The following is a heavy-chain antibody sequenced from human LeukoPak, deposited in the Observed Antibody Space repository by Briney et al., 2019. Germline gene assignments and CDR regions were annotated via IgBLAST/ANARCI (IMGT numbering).Heavy chain of an antibody. D-gene: IGHD3-10*01. CDR2: ISSGSSTI. V-gene: IGHV3-48*01. CDR3: AKDVLGEDNWFDP. Sequence: GGSLRLSCAASGFTFSSYSMNWVRQAPGKGLEWVSYISSGSSTIYYADSVKGRFTISRDYSKNTVYLQMNSLRAEDSAVYFCAKDVLGEDNWFDPWGRGTLVTVSS. CDR1: GFTFSSYS. J-gene: IGHJ5*02.